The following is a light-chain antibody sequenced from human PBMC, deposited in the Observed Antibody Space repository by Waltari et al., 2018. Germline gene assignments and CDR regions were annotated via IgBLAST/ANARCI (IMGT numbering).Light chain of an antibody. CDR1: QTVSRN. J-gene: IGKJ1*01. V-gene: IGKV3-15*01. Sequence: EIVMTQSLGTLSVSPGERVTLSCRASQTVSRNLAWYQQKPGQAPRLLISGAATMATGIPARFSGSGSGTEFTLTISSLQSEDSAIFYCQQYNDWPPTFGQGTKVEIK. CDR2: GAA. CDR3: QQYNDWPPT.